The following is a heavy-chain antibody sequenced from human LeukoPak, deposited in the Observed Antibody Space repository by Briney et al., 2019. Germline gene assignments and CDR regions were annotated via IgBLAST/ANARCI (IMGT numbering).Heavy chain of an antibody. Sequence: SETLPLTCTVSGGSISSGGYYWSWIRQHPGKGLEWIGYIYYSGSTYYNPSLKSRVTISVDTSKNQFSLKLSSVTAADTAVYYCARGGYGTFTTHVDYWGQGTLVTVSS. CDR1: GGSISSGGYY. CDR2: IYYSGST. V-gene: IGHV4-31*03. CDR3: ARGGYGTFTTHVDY. D-gene: IGHD5-12*01. J-gene: IGHJ4*02.